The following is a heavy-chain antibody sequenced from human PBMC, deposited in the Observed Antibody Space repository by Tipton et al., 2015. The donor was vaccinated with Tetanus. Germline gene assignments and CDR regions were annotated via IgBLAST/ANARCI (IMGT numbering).Heavy chain of an antibody. Sequence: TLSLTCTVSGDSMTRYYWSWIRQPPGKGLEWIGYIYYSGDTYYNPSLKSRVSMSVDTSKNQFSLNLTSVTAADTAVYYCARDQGGGRVVRLNWLDPWGQGTLVTVSS. CDR2: IYYSGDT. V-gene: IGHV4-59*06. D-gene: IGHD6-6*01. J-gene: IGHJ5*02. CDR1: GDSMTRYY. CDR3: ARDQGGGRVVRLNWLDP.